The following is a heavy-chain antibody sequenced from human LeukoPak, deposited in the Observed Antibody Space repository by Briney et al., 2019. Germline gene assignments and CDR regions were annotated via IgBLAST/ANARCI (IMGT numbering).Heavy chain of an antibody. D-gene: IGHD4-23*01. CDR1: GYSISSSNW. Sequence: SETLSLTCAVSGYSISSSNWWGWIRQPPGKGLEWIGYIYYSGSTYYNPSLKSRVTISVDTSKNQFSLKLSSVTAADTAVYYCAREGGAVVTYFDYWGQGTLVTVSS. J-gene: IGHJ4*02. CDR2: IYYSGST. V-gene: IGHV4-28*03. CDR3: AREGGAVVTYFDY.